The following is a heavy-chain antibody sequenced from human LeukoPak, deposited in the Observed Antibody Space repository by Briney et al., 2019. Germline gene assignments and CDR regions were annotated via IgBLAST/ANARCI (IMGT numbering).Heavy chain of an antibody. Sequence: ASVKVSCTASGYSFTGYYMHWVRQAPGQGLEWMGWINPNSGDTKYAQKFQGRVTMTRDTSISTAYMELSRLRSDDTAVYYCARADSSGYIDYWGQGTLVTVSS. CDR2: INPNSGDT. CDR3: ARADSSGYIDY. J-gene: IGHJ4*02. V-gene: IGHV1-2*02. CDR1: GYSFTGYY. D-gene: IGHD3-22*01.